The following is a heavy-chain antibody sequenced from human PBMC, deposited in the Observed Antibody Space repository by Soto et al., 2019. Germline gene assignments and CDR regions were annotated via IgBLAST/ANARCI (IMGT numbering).Heavy chain of an antibody. Sequence: SETLSLTCTVSGGSISSYYWSWIRQPPGKGLEWIGYIYYSGSTYYNPSLKSRVTISVDTSKNQFSLKLSSVTAADTAVYYCARHSRIAVAGYYYYGMDVWGQGTTVTVSS. CDR3: ARHSRIAVAGYYYYGMDV. CDR2: IYYSGST. J-gene: IGHJ6*02. CDR1: GGSISSYY. V-gene: IGHV4-59*04. D-gene: IGHD6-19*01.